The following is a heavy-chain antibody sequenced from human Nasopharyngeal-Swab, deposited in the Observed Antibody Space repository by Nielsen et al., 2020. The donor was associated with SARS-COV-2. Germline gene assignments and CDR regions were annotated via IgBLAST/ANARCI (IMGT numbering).Heavy chain of an antibody. D-gene: IGHD6-13*01. V-gene: IGHV3-23*01. CDR2: ISGGGGST. CDR3: ARHYSSSWYSWFDP. CDR1: GFTFSSYA. Sequence: GESLKISCAASGFTFSSYAMSWVRQAPGKGLEWVSAISGGGGSTYYADSVKGRFTISRDNSKNTLYLQMNSLRAEDTAVYYCARHYSSSWYSWFDPWGQGTLVTVSS. J-gene: IGHJ5*02.